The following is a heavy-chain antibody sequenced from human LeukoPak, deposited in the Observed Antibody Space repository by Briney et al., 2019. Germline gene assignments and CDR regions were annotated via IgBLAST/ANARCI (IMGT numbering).Heavy chain of an antibody. V-gene: IGHV4-61*02. CDR2: IYTSGST. D-gene: IGHD2-2*02. CDR1: GGSISSGNYY. Sequence: SQTLSLTCTVSGGSISSGNYYWSWIRQSAGKGLEWIGRIYTSGSTNYNPSLKSRVNISVDTSKNQFSLKLSSVTAADTAVYFCARRDCSSTSCYTFDYWGQGTLVTVSS. CDR3: ARRDCSSTSCYTFDY. J-gene: IGHJ4*02.